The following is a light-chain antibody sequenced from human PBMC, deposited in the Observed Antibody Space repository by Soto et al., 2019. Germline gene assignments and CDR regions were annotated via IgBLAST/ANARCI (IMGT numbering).Light chain of an antibody. Sequence: EVVLTQSPATLSLSPGERATLSCRASQSVSSYLAWYQQKPGQAPRLLIYDASNMATGIPARFSGSGSGTGFTLTISSLEPEDFAVYYCHQRSNWPPLTFGGGTKVEIK. J-gene: IGKJ4*01. V-gene: IGKV3-11*01. CDR1: QSVSSY. CDR2: DAS. CDR3: HQRSNWPPLT.